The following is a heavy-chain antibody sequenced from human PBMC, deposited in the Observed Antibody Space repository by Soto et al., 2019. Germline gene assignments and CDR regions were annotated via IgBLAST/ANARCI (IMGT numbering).Heavy chain of an antibody. CDR3: ARERGDLEWLLYYYYGMDV. J-gene: IGHJ6*02. CDR1: GYTLTELS. Sequence: ASVKVSCKVSGYTLTELSMHWVRQAPGKGLEWMGGFDPEDGETIYAQKFQGRVTMTEDTSTDTAYMELSSLRSEDTAVYYCARERGDLEWLLYYYYGMDVWGQGTTVTVSS. CDR2: FDPEDGET. V-gene: IGHV1-24*01. D-gene: IGHD3-3*01.